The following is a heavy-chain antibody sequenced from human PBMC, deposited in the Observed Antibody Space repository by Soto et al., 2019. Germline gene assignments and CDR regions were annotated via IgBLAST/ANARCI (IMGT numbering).Heavy chain of an antibody. V-gene: IGHV3-23*01. CDR3: AKGRVGATMNYYYGMDV. Sequence: PGGSLRLSGTASGFTYGGYAMTWFRQAPGKGLEWVGFIRTKAFGGSTYYADSVKGRFTISRDNSKNTLYLQMNSLRAEDTAVYYCAKGRVGATMNYYYGMDVWGQGTTVTVSS. J-gene: IGHJ6*02. D-gene: IGHD1-26*01. CDR2: IRTKAFGGST. CDR1: GFTYGGYA.